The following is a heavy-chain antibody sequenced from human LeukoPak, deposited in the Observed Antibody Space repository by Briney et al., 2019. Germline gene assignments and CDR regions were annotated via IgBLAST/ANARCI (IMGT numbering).Heavy chain of an antibody. CDR3: TRRTNYYDSGGYYLGSYFDH. CDR2: FYERGTT. V-gene: IGHV4-39*01. D-gene: IGHD3-22*01. J-gene: IGHJ4*02. Sequence: SETLSLTCTVPGGSLRSSSYEWGWIRQPPGKGLERIGTFYERGTTYYNPSLKSRVTISVDTPKNQFSLNLSSVSAADTAVYYCTRRTNYYDSGGYYLGSYFDHWGQGTLVTVSS. CDR1: GGSLRSSSYE.